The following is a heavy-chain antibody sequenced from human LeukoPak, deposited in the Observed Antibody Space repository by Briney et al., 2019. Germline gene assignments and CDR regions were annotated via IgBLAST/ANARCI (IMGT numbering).Heavy chain of an antibody. Sequence: GGSLRLSCAASGFTFSSYAMNWVRQAPGKGLEWVSSISGGDATYYADSVKGRFAISRDNSKNTLYLHMNSLRAEDTALYYCARPYSSGWYGGFDLWGRGTLVTVSS. D-gene: IGHD6-19*01. V-gene: IGHV3-23*01. CDR3: ARPYSSGWYGGFDL. J-gene: IGHJ2*01. CDR2: ISGGDAT. CDR1: GFTFSSYA.